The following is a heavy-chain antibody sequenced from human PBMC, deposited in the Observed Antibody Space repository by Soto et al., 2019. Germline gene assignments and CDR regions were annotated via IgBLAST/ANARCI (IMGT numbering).Heavy chain of an antibody. CDR3: ARESEDLTSNFDY. J-gene: IGHJ4*02. CDR1: GFTFTRYS. V-gene: IGHV3-21*06. CDR2: ISSTTNYI. Sequence: VGSLRLSCAASGFTFTRYSMNWVRQAPGKGLEWVSSISSTTNYIYYGDSMKGRFTISRDNAKNSLYLEMSSLRAEDPAVYYCARESEDLTSNFDYWGQGTLVTVSS.